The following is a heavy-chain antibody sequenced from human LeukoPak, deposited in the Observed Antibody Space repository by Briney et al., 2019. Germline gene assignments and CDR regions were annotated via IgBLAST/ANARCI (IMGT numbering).Heavy chain of an antibody. CDR2: INYSGST. CDR1: GGSISSNY. CDR3: ARRIAAADSFDI. V-gene: IGHV4-59*01. Sequence: SETLSLTCTVSGGSISSNYWSWIRQPPGKGLEWIAYINYSGSTNYESSLKSRVTISVDTSKNQFSLKLSSVTAADTAFYYCARRIAAADSFDIWGQGRMVTVSS. J-gene: IGHJ3*02. D-gene: IGHD6-13*01.